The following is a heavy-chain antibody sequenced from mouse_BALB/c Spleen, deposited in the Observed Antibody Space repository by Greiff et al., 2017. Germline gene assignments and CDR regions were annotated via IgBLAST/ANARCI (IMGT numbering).Heavy chain of an antibody. CDR3: ARDRRGDGYPFAY. CDR2: ISDGGSYT. J-gene: IGHJ3*01. V-gene: IGHV5-4*02. CDR1: GFTFSDYY. D-gene: IGHD2-3*01. Sequence: EVQVVESGGGLVKPGGSLKLSCAASGFTFSDYYMYWVRQTPEKRLEWVATISDGGSYTYYPDSVKGRFTISRDNAKNNLYLQMSSLKSEDTAMYYCARDRRGDGYPFAYWGQGTLVTVSA.